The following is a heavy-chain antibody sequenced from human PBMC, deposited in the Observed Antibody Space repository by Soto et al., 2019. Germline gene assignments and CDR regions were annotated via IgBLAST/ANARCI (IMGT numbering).Heavy chain of an antibody. V-gene: IGHV4-34*01. J-gene: IGHJ5*02. D-gene: IGHD3-3*01. Sequence: SETLSLTCAVYGGSFSDYYWSWIRQPPGKGLEWIGEISHSGSTNFNPSLKSRVTILIDTSKGQFSLRLSSVTAADTAVYYCARLGGDFWSGYYADHWGQGTLVTVSS. CDR3: ARLGGDFWSGYYADH. CDR1: GGSFSDYY. CDR2: ISHSGST.